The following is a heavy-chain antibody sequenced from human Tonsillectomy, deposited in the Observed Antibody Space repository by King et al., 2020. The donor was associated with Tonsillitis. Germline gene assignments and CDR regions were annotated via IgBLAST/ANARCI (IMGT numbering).Heavy chain of an antibody. CDR2: IYYSGSP. D-gene: IGHD3-10*01. Sequence: VQLQESGPGLVKPSQTLSLTCTVSGGSISSGGYYWSLIRQPPGKGLEWIGYIYYSGSPYYNPSLKSRVTISVDTSKNQFSLRLSSVTAADTAVYYCARWKVRGVILTDVDPWGQGTLVTVSS. J-gene: IGHJ5*02. CDR3: ARWKVRGVILTDVDP. V-gene: IGHV4-30-4*01. CDR1: GGSISSGGYY.